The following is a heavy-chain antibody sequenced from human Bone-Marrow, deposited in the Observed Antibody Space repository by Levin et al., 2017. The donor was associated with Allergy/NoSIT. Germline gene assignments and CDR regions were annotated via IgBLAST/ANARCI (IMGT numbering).Heavy chain of an antibody. CDR2: ISYDGSNK. CDR3: AKEGYCSSTSCQGDNWFDP. CDR1: GFTFSSYG. V-gene: IGHV3-30*18. D-gene: IGHD2-2*01. J-gene: IGHJ5*02. Sequence: QSGGSLRLSCAASGFTFSSYGMHWVRQAPGKGLEWVAVISYDGSNKYYADSVKGRFTISRDNSKNTLYLQMNSLRAEDTAVYYCAKEGYCSSTSCQGDNWFDPWGQGTLVTVSS.